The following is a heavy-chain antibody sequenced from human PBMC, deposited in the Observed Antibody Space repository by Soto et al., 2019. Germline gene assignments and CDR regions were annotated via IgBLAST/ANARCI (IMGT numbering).Heavy chain of an antibody. CDR3: ARDRGIAARRVPMDY. D-gene: IGHD6-6*01. J-gene: IGHJ4*02. V-gene: IGHV3-33*01. Sequence: PGGSLRLSCAASGFTFSSYGMHWVRQAPGKGLEWVAVIWYDGSNKYYADSVKGRFTISRDNSKNTLYLQMNSLRAEDTAVYYCARDRGIAARRVPMDYWGQGTPVTVSS. CDR1: GFTFSSYG. CDR2: IWYDGSNK.